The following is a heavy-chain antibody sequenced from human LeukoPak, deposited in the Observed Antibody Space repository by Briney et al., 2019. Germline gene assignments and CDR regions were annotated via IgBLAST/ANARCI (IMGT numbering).Heavy chain of an antibody. D-gene: IGHD3-22*01. V-gene: IGHV4-31*03. Sequence: SQTLSLTCTVSGGPISSGGYFWSRIRQHPGKGLEWIGYIYYSGSTYYNPSLESRVTISVDTSNNQFSLKLSSVTAADTAIYFCARDLCTTYYYDSSGYSRCFSDAFDIWGQGTMVTVSS. CDR1: GGPISSGGYF. CDR3: ARDLCTTYYYDSSGYSRCFSDAFDI. CDR2: IYYSGST. J-gene: IGHJ3*02.